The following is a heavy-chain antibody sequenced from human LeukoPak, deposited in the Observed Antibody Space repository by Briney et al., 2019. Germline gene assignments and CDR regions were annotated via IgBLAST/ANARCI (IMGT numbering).Heavy chain of an antibody. J-gene: IGHJ2*01. CDR1: GGPFSGSY. Sequence: SETLSLTCAVYGGPFSGSYWSWIRQPPGKGLEWIGEITHSGSTNYNPSLKSRVTISVDTSKNQFSLKLSSVTTADTAVYYCAFGDNDFDFWGRGTLVTVSS. CDR2: ITHSGST. CDR3: AFGDNDFDF. V-gene: IGHV4-34*01. D-gene: IGHD1-1*01.